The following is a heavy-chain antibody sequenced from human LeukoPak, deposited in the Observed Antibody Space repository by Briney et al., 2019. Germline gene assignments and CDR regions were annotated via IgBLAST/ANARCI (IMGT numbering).Heavy chain of an antibody. CDR2: INHSGSA. CDR1: GFTFSSYE. D-gene: IGHD6-13*01. V-gene: IGHV4-34*01. CDR3: ARVPNYRIAAARHNYYYYMDV. Sequence: PGGSLRLSCAASGFTFSSYEMNWVRQPPGKGLEWIGEINHSGSANYNPSLKSRVTISVDTSKNQFSLKLSSVTAADTAVYYCARVPNYRIAAARHNYYYYMDVWGKGTTVTVSS. J-gene: IGHJ6*03.